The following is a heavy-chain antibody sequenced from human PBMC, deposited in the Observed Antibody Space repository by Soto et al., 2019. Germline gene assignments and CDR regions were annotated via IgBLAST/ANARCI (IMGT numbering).Heavy chain of an antibody. V-gene: IGHV4-31*03. CDR2: IYYSGST. J-gene: IGHJ4*02. Sequence: SQTLSLTCTVSGGSISSGGYYWSWIRQHPGKGLEWIGYIYYSGSTYYNPSLKSRVTISVDTSKNQFSLKLSSVTAADTAVYYCARDRRGCRGYYGSGSCGYFDYWGQGTLVTVSS. D-gene: IGHD3-10*01. CDR3: ARDRRGCRGYYGSGSCGYFDY. CDR1: GGSISSGGYY.